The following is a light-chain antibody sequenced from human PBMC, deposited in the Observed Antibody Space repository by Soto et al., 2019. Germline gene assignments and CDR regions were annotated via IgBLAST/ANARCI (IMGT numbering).Light chain of an antibody. J-gene: IGKJ1*01. CDR3: QQYNYYPWT. V-gene: IGKV1-5*03. Sequence: DIQMTQSPSTLSASVGDRVTITCRASQSISSWLAWYQQKPGKAPNLLIYKASSLESGVPSRFSGSGYGTEFTLTISSLQPDDFATYYCQQYNYYPWTFGQGTKVEIK. CDR2: KAS. CDR1: QSISSW.